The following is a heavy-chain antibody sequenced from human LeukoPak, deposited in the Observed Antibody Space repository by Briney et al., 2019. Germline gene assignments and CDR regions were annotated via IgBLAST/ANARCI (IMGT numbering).Heavy chain of an antibody. CDR1: GYTFTNYG. D-gene: IGHD5-24*01. CDR3: ARSRMASGDVFDY. Sequence: GASVKVSCKASGYTFTNYGISWVRQAPGQGLECIGWISAYNGNTNYAQKLQGRVTMTTDTSTSTAYMELRNLRSDDTAVYYCARSRMASGDVFDYWGQGTLVTVSS. CDR2: ISAYNGNT. J-gene: IGHJ4*02. V-gene: IGHV1-18*01.